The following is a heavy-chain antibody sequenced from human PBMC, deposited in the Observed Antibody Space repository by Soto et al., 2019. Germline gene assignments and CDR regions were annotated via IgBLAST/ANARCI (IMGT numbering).Heavy chain of an antibody. Sequence: GGSLRLSCAASGCTFSSYGMHWVRQAPGKGLEWVAVIWYDGSNKYYADSVKGRFTISRDNSKNTLYLQMNSLRAEDTAVYYCARAHNYDIRGGYFDYWGQGTLVTVSS. D-gene: IGHD3-9*01. CDR3: ARAHNYDIRGGYFDY. CDR2: IWYDGSNK. J-gene: IGHJ4*02. CDR1: GCTFSSYG. V-gene: IGHV3-33*01.